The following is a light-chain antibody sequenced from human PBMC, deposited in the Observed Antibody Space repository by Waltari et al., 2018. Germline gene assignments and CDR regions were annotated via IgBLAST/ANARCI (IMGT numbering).Light chain of an antibody. CDR1: QTVNNY. J-gene: IGKJ2*03. CDR3: QQYDKFPYS. V-gene: IGKV1-33*01. Sequence: DIQMTQSPSSLSASVGDRVTVTCRASQTVNNYLAWYQQKPGKAPKRLIYYASSLQSGVPSRFSGSGSGTDYTLTISSLQPEDIATYHCQQYDKFPYSFGHGTKVEIK. CDR2: YAS.